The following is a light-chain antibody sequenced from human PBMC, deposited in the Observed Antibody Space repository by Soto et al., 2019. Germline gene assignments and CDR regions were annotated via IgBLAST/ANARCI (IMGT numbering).Light chain of an antibody. J-gene: IGLJ1*01. CDR3: SSYTSSSTLAV. CDR2: EVS. CDR1: SSDVGGYNY. Sequence: QSALTQPASVSGSPGQSLTISCTGTSSDVGGYNYVSWYQQHPGKAPKLMIYEVSNRPSGVSNRFSGSKSGNTASLTISGLQAEDEDDYYCSSYTSSSTLAVFGTGTKLTVL. V-gene: IGLV2-14*01.